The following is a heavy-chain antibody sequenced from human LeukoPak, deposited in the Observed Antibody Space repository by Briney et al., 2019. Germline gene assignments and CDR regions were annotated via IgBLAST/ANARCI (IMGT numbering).Heavy chain of an antibody. CDR3: ARYVVVPAAIGSRYFDY. J-gene: IGHJ4*02. V-gene: IGHV4-30-4*01. CDR1: GGSISSGDYY. CDR2: IYYSGST. Sequence: PSETLSLTCTVSGGSISSGDYYWSWIRQPPGKGLEWIGYIYYSGSTYYNPSLKSRVTISVDTSKNQFSLKLSSVTAADTAVYYCARYVVVPAAIGSRYFDYWGQGTLVTVSS. D-gene: IGHD2-2*01.